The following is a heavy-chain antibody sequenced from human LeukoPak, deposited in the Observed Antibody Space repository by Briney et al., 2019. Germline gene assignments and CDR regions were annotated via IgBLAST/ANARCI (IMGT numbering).Heavy chain of an antibody. V-gene: IGHV4-39*07. CDR2: IYYSGST. CDR3: ARDQGYCTGTTCHRPWFDP. Sequence: SETLSLTCTVSGGSISSSNFYWGWIAQPPGKGLEWIGKIYYSGSTYSNPSLKSRVTISVDTSKNQFSLKLSSVTAADTAVYYCARDQGYCTGTTCHRPWFDPWGQGTLVTVSS. CDR1: GGSISSSNFY. J-gene: IGHJ5*02. D-gene: IGHD2-2*02.